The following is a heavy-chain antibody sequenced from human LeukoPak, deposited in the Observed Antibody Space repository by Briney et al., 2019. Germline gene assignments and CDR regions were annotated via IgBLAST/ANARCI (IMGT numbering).Heavy chain of an antibody. CDR3: ARGGSGWYYCYYYMDV. V-gene: IGHV4-34*01. Sequence: KPSETLSLTCAVYGGSFSGYYWSWIRQPPGKGLEWIGEINHSGSTNYNPSLKSRVTISVDTSKNQFSLKLSSVTAADTAVYYCARGGSGWYYCYYYMDVWGKGTTVTVSS. CDR2: INHSGST. CDR1: GGSFSGYY. D-gene: IGHD6-19*01. J-gene: IGHJ6*03.